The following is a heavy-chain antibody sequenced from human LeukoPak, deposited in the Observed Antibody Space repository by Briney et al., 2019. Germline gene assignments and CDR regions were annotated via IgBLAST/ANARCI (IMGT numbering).Heavy chain of an antibody. V-gene: IGHV1-69*13. D-gene: IGHD6-19*01. Sequence: ASVKVSCTASGGTFSSYAISWVRQAPGQGLEWMGGIIPIFGTANYAQKFQGRVTITADESTSTAYMELSSLRSEDTAVYYCARGPGIAVAALFDYWGQGTLVTVSS. J-gene: IGHJ4*02. CDR3: ARGPGIAVAALFDY. CDR2: IIPIFGTA. CDR1: GGTFSSYA.